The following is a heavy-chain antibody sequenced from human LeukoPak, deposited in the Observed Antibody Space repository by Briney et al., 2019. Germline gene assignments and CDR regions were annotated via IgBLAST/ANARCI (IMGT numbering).Heavy chain of an antibody. CDR1: GGSISGYH. CDR3: ARVPRSYYYYYYMDV. V-gene: IGHV4-59*01. Sequence: SETLSLTCNVSGGSISGYHWSWLQQPPGKGLEWLGYIYYSGSSNYNPSLKSRVTISADTSKNQFSLKLSSVTAADTAVYYSARVPRSYYYYYYMDVWGKGTTVTVSS. CDR2: IYYSGSS. J-gene: IGHJ6*03.